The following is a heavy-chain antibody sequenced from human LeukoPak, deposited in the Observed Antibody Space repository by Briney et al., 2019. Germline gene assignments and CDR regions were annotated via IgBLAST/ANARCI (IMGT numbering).Heavy chain of an antibody. V-gene: IGHV1-18*01. Sequence: REASVKVSCKASGGTFSSYAISWVRQAPGQGLEWMGWISAYNGNTNYAQKLQGRVTMTTDTSTSTAYMELRSLRSDDTAVYYCARRVGGYYYYYGMDVWGQGTTVTVSS. CDR3: ARRVGGYYYYYGMDV. J-gene: IGHJ6*02. D-gene: IGHD3-16*01. CDR2: ISAYNGNT. CDR1: GGTFSSYA.